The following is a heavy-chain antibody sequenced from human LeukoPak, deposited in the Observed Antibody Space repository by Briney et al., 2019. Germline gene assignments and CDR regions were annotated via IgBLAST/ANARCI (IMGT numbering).Heavy chain of an antibody. D-gene: IGHD1-26*01. J-gene: IGHJ4*02. Sequence: GGSLRLSCAASGFTFSSSWMSWVRQAPGKGLEWVTNIKPDGSEKYYVDSVKGRFTISRDNARNSLYLQMNSLRAEDTALYYCARDTVGATDYWGQGTLVIVSS. V-gene: IGHV3-7*01. CDR3: ARDTVGATDY. CDR2: IKPDGSEK. CDR1: GFTFSSSW.